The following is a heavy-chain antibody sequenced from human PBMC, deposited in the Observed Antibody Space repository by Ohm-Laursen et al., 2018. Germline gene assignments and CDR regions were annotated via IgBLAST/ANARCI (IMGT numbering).Heavy chain of an antibody. CDR1: GYTFTSHY. D-gene: IGHD6-13*01. J-gene: IGHJ6*02. V-gene: IGHV1-46*01. CDR3: ARDHSSSWYGYYYYYGMDV. CDR2: INPDGVGST. Sequence: ASVKVSCKASGYTFTSHYIHWVRQAPGQGLEWMGIINPDGVGSTTYAQKFQGRVTMTRDTSTSTVYMELSSLRSDDTAVYYCARDHSSSWYGYYYYYGMDVWGQGTTVTVSS.